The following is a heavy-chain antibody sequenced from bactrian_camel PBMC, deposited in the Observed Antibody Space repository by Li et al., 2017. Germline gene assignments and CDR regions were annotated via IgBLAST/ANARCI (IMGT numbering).Heavy chain of an antibody. CDR1: GYTFDEAD. V-gene: IGHV3S60*01. CDR2: MKSDGTT. Sequence: HVQLVESGGGLVQPGGSLRLSCAASGYTFDEADMGWYRQAPGNECELVSTMKSDGTTEYGDSVKGRFTTSQNNAKNTLYLQMNSLESEDTARYYCALGEEPFEYNYWGQGTQVTVS. J-gene: IGHJ4*01. CDR3: ALGEEPFEYNY.